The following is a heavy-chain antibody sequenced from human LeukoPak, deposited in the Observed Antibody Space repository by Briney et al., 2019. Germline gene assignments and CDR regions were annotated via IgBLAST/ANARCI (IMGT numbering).Heavy chain of an antibody. V-gene: IGHV1-69*05. CDR2: IIPIFGTA. Sequence: GASVKVSCKASGGTFSSYAISWLRQAPGQGLEWMGGIIPIFGTANYAQKFQGRVTITTDESTSTAYMELSSLRSEDTAVYYCARGSDSSGWEFDYWGQGTLVTVSS. CDR1: GGTFSSYA. CDR3: ARGSDSSGWEFDY. J-gene: IGHJ4*02. D-gene: IGHD6-19*01.